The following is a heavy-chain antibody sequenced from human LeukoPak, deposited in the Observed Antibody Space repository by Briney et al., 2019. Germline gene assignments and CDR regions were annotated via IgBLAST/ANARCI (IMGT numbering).Heavy chain of an antibody. CDR3: ARVYDSSGYALGWFDP. V-gene: IGHV4-4*07. J-gene: IGHJ5*02. Sequence: PSETLSLTCTASGGSISSYYWSWIRQPAGKGLEWIGRIYTSGSTNYNPSLKSRVTMSVDTSKNQFSLKLSSVTAADTAVYYCARVYDSSGYALGWFDPWGQGTLVTVSS. D-gene: IGHD3-22*01. CDR2: IYTSGST. CDR1: GGSISSYY.